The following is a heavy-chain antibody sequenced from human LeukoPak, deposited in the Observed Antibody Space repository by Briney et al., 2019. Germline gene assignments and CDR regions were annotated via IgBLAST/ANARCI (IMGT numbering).Heavy chain of an antibody. CDR1: GFTFDDYA. Sequence: GRSLRLSCAASGFTFDDYAMHWVRQAPGKGLEWVSGISWNGGSIGYADSVKGRFTISRDNSKNTLYLQMNSLRAEDTAVYYCAKDPQGLRYFDYWGQGTLVTVSS. CDR2: ISWNGGSI. V-gene: IGHV3-9*01. D-gene: IGHD4-17*01. J-gene: IGHJ4*02. CDR3: AKDPQGLRYFDY.